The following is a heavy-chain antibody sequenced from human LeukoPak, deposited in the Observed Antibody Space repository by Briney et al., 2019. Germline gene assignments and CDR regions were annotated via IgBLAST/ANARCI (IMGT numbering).Heavy chain of an antibody. CDR2: INHSGST. V-gene: IGHV4-34*01. D-gene: IGHD4-11*01. CDR3: ARGFTVTRSPPGY. J-gene: IGHJ4*02. CDR1: GGSFSGYY. Sequence: PSETLSLTCAVYGGSFSGYYWSWIRQPPGKGLEWIGEINHSGSTYYNPSLKSRVTISVDTSKNQFSLKLSSVTAADTAVYYCARGFTVTRSPPGYWGQGTLVTVSS.